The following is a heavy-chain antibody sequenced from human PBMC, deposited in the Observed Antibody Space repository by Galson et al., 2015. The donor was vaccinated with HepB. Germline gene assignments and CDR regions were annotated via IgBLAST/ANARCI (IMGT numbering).Heavy chain of an antibody. CDR2: IYSGGTT. J-gene: IGHJ3*01. CDR3: ARDRRDPDGFDV. V-gene: IGHV3-53*01. CDR1: GFAVSTNY. Sequence: SLRLSCAVSGFAVSTNYVIWVRQAPGKGLEWVAVIYSGGTTEHADSVKGRFTISKDNSKNTVYLQMRRLRAEDTAIYYCARDRRDPDGFDVWGQGTMVIVSS.